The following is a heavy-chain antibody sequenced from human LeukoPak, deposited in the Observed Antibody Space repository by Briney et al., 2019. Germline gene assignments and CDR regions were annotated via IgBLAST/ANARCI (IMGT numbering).Heavy chain of an antibody. CDR1: GYTFTSYG. CDR3: ARDQPSGYSSLEEEYFDY. J-gene: IGHJ4*02. D-gene: IGHD6-13*01. CDR2: ISAYNGNT. V-gene: IGHV1-18*01. Sequence: ASVKVSCKASGYTFTSYGISWVRQAPGQGLEWMGWISAYNGNTNYAQKLQGRVTMTTDTSTSTAYMELRSLRSDDTAVYYCARDQPSGYSSLEEEYFDYWGQGTLVTVSS.